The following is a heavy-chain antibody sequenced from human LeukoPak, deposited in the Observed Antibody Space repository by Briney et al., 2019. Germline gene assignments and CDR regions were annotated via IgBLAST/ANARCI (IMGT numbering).Heavy chain of an antibody. CDR1: GFTVSSNY. J-gene: IGHJ4*02. CDR2: ICSGGST. CDR3: ARENTSSGWSTFDY. V-gene: IGHV3-53*04. Sequence: GGSLRLSCAASGFTVSSNYMSWVRQAPGKGLEWVSVICSGGSTYYADSVKGRFTISRHNSKNTLYLQMNSLRAEDTAVYYCARENTSSGWSTFDYWGQGTLVTVSS. D-gene: IGHD6-19*01.